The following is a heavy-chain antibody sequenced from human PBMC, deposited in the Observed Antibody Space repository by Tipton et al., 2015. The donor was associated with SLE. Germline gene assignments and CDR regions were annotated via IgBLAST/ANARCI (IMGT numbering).Heavy chain of an antibody. D-gene: IGHD5-18*01. Sequence: TLSLTCTVSGGSISESTYSWDWIRQAPGKGLEWIGTTHYSGTIYYNPSLKSRVTMSIDTSKNQFSLKLSSVTDVDTAVYYCARTAGRSVKLWYFDLWGRGTLVTVSS. CDR2: THYSGTI. V-gene: IGHV4-39*07. CDR1: GGSISESTYS. CDR3: ARTAGRSVKLWYFDL. J-gene: IGHJ2*01.